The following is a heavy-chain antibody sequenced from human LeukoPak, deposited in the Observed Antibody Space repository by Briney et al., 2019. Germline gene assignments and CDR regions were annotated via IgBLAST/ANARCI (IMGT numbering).Heavy chain of an antibody. Sequence: GGSLRLSCAASGFTFSSYSMNWVRQAPGKGLEWVSSISSSSSYIYYADSVKGRFTISRDNAKNSLYLQMNSLRAEDTAEYYCARNRGYSSSWWEFDYWGQGTLVTVSS. V-gene: IGHV3-21*01. J-gene: IGHJ4*02. CDR1: GFTFSSYS. CDR2: ISSSSSYI. D-gene: IGHD6-13*01. CDR3: ARNRGYSSSWWEFDY.